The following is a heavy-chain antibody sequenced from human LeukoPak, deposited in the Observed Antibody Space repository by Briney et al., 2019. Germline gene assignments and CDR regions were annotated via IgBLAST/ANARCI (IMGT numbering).Heavy chain of an antibody. CDR1: GFTFSSYS. J-gene: IGHJ6*02. Sequence: GGSLRLSCAASGFTFSSYSMNWVRQAPGKGLEWVSSISSSSSYIYYADSVKGRFTISRDNAKNSLYLQMNSLRAEDTAVYYCARDRWGGYRNYYYYGMDVWGQGITVTVSS. CDR3: ARDRWGGYRNYYYYGMDV. CDR2: ISSSSSYI. D-gene: IGHD6-25*01. V-gene: IGHV3-21*01.